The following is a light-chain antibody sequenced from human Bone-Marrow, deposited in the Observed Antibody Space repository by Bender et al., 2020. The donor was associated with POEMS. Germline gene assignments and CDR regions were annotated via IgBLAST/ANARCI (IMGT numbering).Light chain of an antibody. CDR3: QSADSSGTYRL. J-gene: IGLJ3*02. Sequence: SYELTQPPSVSVSPGQTARITCSADALTKQYAYWYQQKPGQAPVLLIYKDSERPSGIPERFSGSSSGTTVTLTISGVQAEDEADYYCQSADSSGTYRLFGGGTKLTVL. CDR2: KDS. V-gene: IGLV3-25*03. CDR1: ALTKQY.